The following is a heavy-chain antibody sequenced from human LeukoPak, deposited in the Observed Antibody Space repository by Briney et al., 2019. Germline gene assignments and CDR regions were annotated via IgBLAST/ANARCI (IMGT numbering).Heavy chain of an antibody. CDR2: VSYDGSNK. D-gene: IGHD5-24*01. CDR1: GFTFSSYA. J-gene: IGHJ6*03. CDR3: AKGAGYNFYYMDV. Sequence: GGSLRLSCAASGFTFSSYAMHWVRQAPGKGLEWVAVVSYDGSNKYYADSVKGRFTISRDNSKNTLFLQMDSLQPDDTAMYFCAKGAGYNFYYMDVWGKGTMVSVSS. V-gene: IGHV3-30*04.